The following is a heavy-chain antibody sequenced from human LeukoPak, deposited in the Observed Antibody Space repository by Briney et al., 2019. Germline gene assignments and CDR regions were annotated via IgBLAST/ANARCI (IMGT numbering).Heavy chain of an antibody. CDR3: ARDPGFLDY. D-gene: IGHD2-21*01. Sequence: PSDTLSLTCTVAGGSISSYYWRWIRQPPGKGLEWIGYIYYSGSTNYNPSLKSRVTISVDTSKNQFSLKLSSVTAADTAVYYCARDPGFLDYWGQGTLVTVSS. CDR2: IYYSGST. V-gene: IGHV4-59*01. CDR1: GGSISSYY. J-gene: IGHJ4*02.